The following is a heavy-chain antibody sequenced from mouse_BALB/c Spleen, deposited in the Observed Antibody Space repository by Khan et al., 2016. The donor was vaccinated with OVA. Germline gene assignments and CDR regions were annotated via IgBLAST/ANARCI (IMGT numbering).Heavy chain of an antibody. CDR1: GYSITSDYA. D-gene: IGHD3-3*01. Sequence: EVQRQESGPGLVKPSQSLSLTCTVTGYSITSDYAWNWIRQFPGNKLEWMGYISYSGRISYTPSLKSRISITRDTSKNQFFLQLSSVTTEDTATYYCTGGRAYWGQGTLVTVSA. CDR2: ISYSGRI. CDR3: TGGRAY. J-gene: IGHJ3*01. V-gene: IGHV3-2*02.